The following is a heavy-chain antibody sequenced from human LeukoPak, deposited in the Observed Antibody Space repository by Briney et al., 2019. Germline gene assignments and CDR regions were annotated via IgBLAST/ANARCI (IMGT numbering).Heavy chain of an antibody. V-gene: IGHV3-21*01. Sequence: GGSLRLSCAASGFTFSSYSMNWVRQAPGKGLEWVSSISSSSSYIYYADSVKGRFTISRDNSKNTLYLQMNSLRAEDTAVYYCARGEVLRYFDWLLSPFDYWGQGTLVTVSS. CDR3: ARGEVLRYFDWLLSPFDY. J-gene: IGHJ4*02. D-gene: IGHD3-9*01. CDR1: GFTFSSYS. CDR2: ISSSSSYI.